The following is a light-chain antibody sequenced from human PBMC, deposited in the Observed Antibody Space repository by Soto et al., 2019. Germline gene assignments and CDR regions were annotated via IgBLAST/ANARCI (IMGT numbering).Light chain of an antibody. CDR2: DAS. CDR1: QSVGNNY. CDR3: QQCATSPLT. V-gene: IGKV3-20*01. J-gene: IGKJ1*01. Sequence: DIVLTQSPGTLSLSPGERATLSCRASQSVGNNYLTWYQQKPGQAPRLLIYDASNRATGTPDRFSGSGSGTDFTLTISRLEPEDFAVYYCQQCATSPLTFGQGTKVDIK.